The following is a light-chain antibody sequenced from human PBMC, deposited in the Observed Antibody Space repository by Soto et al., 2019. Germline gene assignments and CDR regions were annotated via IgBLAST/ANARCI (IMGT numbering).Light chain of an antibody. CDR1: QYINTR. J-gene: IGKJ5*01. CDR3: QQRSNWSIT. Sequence: EIVLTQSPATLCSFPGDRVTLSCRASQYINTRLAWYQHRPGQAPRLLIYQTSIRAAGIPARFSGSGSGTDFTLTISSLEPEDFAVYYCQQRSNWSITFGQGTRLEI. CDR2: QTS. V-gene: IGKV3-11*01.